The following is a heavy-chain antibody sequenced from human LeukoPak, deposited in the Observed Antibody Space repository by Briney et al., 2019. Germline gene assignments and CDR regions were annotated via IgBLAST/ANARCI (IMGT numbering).Heavy chain of an antibody. CDR2: MNPNSGNT. D-gene: IGHD2-2*01. CDR1: GYTFTSYD. CDR3: ARGQLCSSTSCYYNWFDP. V-gene: IGHV1-8*03. J-gene: IGHJ5*02. Sequence: ASVKVSCKASGYTFTSYDINWVRQATGQGLEWMGWMNPNSGNTGYAQKFQGRVTITRNTSISTAYMELSSLRSEDTAVYYCARGQLCSSTSCYYNWFDPWGQGTLVTVSS.